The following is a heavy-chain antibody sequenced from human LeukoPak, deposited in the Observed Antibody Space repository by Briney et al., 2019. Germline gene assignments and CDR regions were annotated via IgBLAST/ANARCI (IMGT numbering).Heavy chain of an antibody. J-gene: IGHJ4*02. CDR1: GFTFSIYA. CDR3: AKSLVVGDDSFDY. Sequence: GVLRLSCAASGFTFSIYAMSWVRQAPGKGLEWVSAISASGGSTYYADSVKGRFTISRDNSKNTLSLQMNSLRAEDTAVYYCAKSLVVGDDSFDYWGQGTLVTVSS. V-gene: IGHV3-23*01. CDR2: ISASGGST. D-gene: IGHD2-15*01.